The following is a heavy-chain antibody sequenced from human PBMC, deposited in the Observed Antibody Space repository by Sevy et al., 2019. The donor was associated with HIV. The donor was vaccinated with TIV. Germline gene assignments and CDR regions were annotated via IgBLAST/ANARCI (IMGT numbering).Heavy chain of an antibody. V-gene: IGHV3-30*18. Sequence: GGSLRPSCAASGFYFSAFNMHWVRQAPGKGLEWVAIITHDGNNDYYAGSVTGRLAISRDNSKDTLYLQMNSLRPDDTAVYYCAKDRQGSIDHWGQGTLVTVS. CDR3: AKDRQGSIDH. CDR1: GFYFSAFN. CDR2: ITHDGNND. J-gene: IGHJ4*02.